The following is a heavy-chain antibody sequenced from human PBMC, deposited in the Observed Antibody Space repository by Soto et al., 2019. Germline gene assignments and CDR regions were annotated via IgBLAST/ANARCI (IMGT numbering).Heavy chain of an antibody. CDR1: GYTCTTYG. CDR3: ARVFFRLFAFDL. Sequence: QGQLVQSGGEVKKPGASVKVSCKASGYTCTTYGISWVRQAPGQGLEWMGWISAYNGNTSYAQKLQGRVTMTTYTSTSTAYMELRSLRSDDTAVYYCARVFFRLFAFDLWGQGTVVPVSS. CDR2: ISAYNGNT. V-gene: IGHV1-18*01. J-gene: IGHJ3*01. D-gene: IGHD3-22*01.